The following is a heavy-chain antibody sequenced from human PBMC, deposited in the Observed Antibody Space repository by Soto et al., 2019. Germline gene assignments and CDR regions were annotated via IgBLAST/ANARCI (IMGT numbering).Heavy chain of an antibody. CDR1: GGPFRNST. CDR3: ARFKLGDDY. Sequence: QVQLVQSGAEVRKPGSSVTVSCHASGGPFRNSTVTWVRQAPGQGLEWMGRLIPILGLANYAQKFRGRLTITADKSTTTADMELRSLRSEDTAIYYCARFKLGDDYWGQGTLVTVSS. V-gene: IGHV1-69*02. D-gene: IGHD5-12*01. J-gene: IGHJ4*02. CDR2: LIPILGLA.